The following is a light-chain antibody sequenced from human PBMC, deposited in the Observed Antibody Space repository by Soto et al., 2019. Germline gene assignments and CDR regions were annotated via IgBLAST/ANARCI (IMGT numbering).Light chain of an antibody. CDR1: QSFSSSY. V-gene: IGKV3-20*01. CDR3: QQYGRSPWT. J-gene: IGKJ1*01. CDR2: GAS. Sequence: EIVLTQSPGTLSLSPGERVTLSCRASQSFSSSYLAWYQQKPGQAPSLLIYGASSRATGIPDRFSGSGSGTDFTLTISRLEPEDFAVYYCQQYGRSPWTFGQGTKVDIX.